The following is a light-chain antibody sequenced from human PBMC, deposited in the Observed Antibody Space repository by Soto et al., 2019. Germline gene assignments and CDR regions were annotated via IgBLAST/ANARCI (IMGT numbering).Light chain of an antibody. CDR3: QQFNSYPWT. V-gene: IGKV1-5*03. CDR2: KAS. J-gene: IGKJ1*01. Sequence: DIQMTQSPSTLSASVGDRVTITCRDSQSISSWLAWYQQKPGKAPNLLIYKASSLESGVPSRFSGSGSETEFTVTISSLQPEDFATYYCQQFNSYPWTFGQGTKVDIK. CDR1: QSISSW.